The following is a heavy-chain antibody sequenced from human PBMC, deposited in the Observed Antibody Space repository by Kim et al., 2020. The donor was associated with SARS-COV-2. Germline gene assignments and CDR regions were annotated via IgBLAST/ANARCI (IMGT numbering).Heavy chain of an antibody. D-gene: IGHD3-22*01. J-gene: IGHJ4*02. CDR2: FDPEDGET. CDR3: ATLDSSGYYKEYYYDY. V-gene: IGHV1-24*01. CDR1: GYTLTELS. Sequence: ASVKVSCKVSGYTLTELSMHWVRQAPGKGLEWMGGFDPEDGETIYAQKFQGRVTMTADTSTDTAYMELISLRSEDTAVYYCATLDSSGYYKEYYYDYWGQGTLVTVSS.